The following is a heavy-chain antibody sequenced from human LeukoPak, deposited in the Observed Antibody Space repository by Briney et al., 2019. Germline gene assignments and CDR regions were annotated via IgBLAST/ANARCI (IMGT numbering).Heavy chain of an antibody. Sequence: PGGSLRLSCAASGFTFDDYAMHWVRHAPGKGLEWVSGISWNSGSIGYADSVKGRFTISRDNAKNSLYLQMNSLRAEDMALYYCAKDRYGDFWSGYLADWGQGTLVTVSS. CDR2: ISWNSGSI. D-gene: IGHD3-3*01. CDR3: AKDRYGDFWSGYLAD. J-gene: IGHJ4*02. V-gene: IGHV3-9*03. CDR1: GFTFDDYA.